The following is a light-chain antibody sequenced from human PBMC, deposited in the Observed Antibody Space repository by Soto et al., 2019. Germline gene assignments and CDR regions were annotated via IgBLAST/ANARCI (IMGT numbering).Light chain of an antibody. V-gene: IGLV2-14*01. J-gene: IGLJ1*01. CDR1: SSDVGGYNY. Sequence: QSALTQPASVSGSPGQSITISCTGTSSDVGGYNYVGAYKYVSWYQQHPGKAPKLIIYEVTNRPSGVSHRFSGSKSGNTASLTISGLQAEDEADYYCSSYTSSSLYVFGTGTKLTVL. CDR2: EVT. CDR3: SSYTSSSLYV.